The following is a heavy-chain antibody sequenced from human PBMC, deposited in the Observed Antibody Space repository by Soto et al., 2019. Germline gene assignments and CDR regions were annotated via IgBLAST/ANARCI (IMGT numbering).Heavy chain of an antibody. Sequence: QMQLLESGPGLAKPSETLSLTCAVSSASIDNNWNWVRQPPGKGLEWIGEIHQSGISYKNPSLKSRVTMSVDKSKNQFSLNLSSVTAADTAVYFCARSFGWYAFDQWGQGTLVTVSS. J-gene: IGHJ4*02. CDR2: IHQSGIS. CDR1: SASIDNN. CDR3: ARSFGWYAFDQ. V-gene: IGHV4-4*02. D-gene: IGHD6-19*01.